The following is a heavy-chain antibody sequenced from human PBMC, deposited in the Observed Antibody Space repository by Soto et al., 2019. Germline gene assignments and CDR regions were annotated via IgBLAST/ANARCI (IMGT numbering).Heavy chain of an antibody. CDR1: GGSISSGGYS. Sequence: SETLSLTCTVSGGSISSGGYSWTWIRQSPGKGLEWIGYTYQSGSAYYNPSLKSRVTISVDRSENQFSLNLTSVTAADTAVYYCARDYYGMDVWGQGTTVTVSS. CDR2: TYQSGSA. CDR3: ARDYYGMDV. J-gene: IGHJ6*02. V-gene: IGHV4-30-2*06.